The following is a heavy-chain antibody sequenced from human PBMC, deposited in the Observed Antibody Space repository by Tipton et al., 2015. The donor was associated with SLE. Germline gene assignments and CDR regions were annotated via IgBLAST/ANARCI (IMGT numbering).Heavy chain of an antibody. J-gene: IGHJ3*02. CDR2: IHHTGST. Sequence: TLSLTCGVSAYSISSAYFWGWIRQPPGKGLEWIGSIHHTGSTYYNASLKSRVTISVDTFKNQFSLQLNSVTPEDTAVYYCARVLWSSDAFDIWGQGTMVTVSS. V-gene: IGHV4-38-2*01. CDR1: AYSISSAYF. D-gene: IGHD3-3*01. CDR3: ARVLWSSDAFDI.